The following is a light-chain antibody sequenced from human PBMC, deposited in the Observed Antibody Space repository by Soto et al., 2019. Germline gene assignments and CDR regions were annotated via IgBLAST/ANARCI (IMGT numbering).Light chain of an antibody. V-gene: IGKV3-20*01. CDR3: QQYGSSPGT. J-gene: IGKJ1*01. CDR2: ETS. CDR1: QSFSSSY. Sequence: EIVLTQSPDTLSLSPGERATLSCRASQSFSSSYLAWYQQKPGQAPRLLIYETSSRATGIPDRFSGSGSGTDFTLTISRLEPEDFAVYYCQQYGSSPGTFGQGTKVDIK.